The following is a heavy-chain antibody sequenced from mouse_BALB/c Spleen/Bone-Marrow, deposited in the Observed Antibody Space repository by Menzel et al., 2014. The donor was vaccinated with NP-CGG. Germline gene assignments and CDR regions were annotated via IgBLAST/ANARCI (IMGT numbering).Heavy chain of an antibody. CDR3: ARDSFLITRALDY. V-gene: IGHV2-6-7*01. J-gene: IGHJ4*01. Sequence: QVQLQQSGTGLVAPSQSLSITCTVSGFSLTGYGVSWVRQPPGKGLEWLGMIWGDGSTDYNSALKSRLSISKDNSKSQVFLKMNSLQTDGTARYYCARDSFLITRALDYWGQGTSVTVSS. CDR2: IWGDGST. CDR1: GFSLTGYG. D-gene: IGHD2-4*01.